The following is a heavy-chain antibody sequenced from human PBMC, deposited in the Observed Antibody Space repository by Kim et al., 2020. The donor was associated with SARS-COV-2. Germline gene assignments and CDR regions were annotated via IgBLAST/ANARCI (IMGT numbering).Heavy chain of an antibody. CDR3: ARDRGPPQLFTMIPHYYYYMDD. Sequence: SETLSLTCTVSGGSISSGGYYWSWIRQHPGKGLEWIGYIYYSGSTYYNPSLKSRVTISVDTSKNQFSLKLSSVTAADTAVYYCARDRGPPQLFTMIPHYYYYMDDWGKGTTVTVSS. V-gene: IGHV4-31*03. CDR2: IYYSGST. D-gene: IGHD3-22*01. CDR1: GGSISSGGYY. J-gene: IGHJ6*03.